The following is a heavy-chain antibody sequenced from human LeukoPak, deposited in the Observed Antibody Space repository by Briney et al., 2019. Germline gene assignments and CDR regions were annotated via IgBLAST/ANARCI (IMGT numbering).Heavy chain of an antibody. CDR2: ISSSGSTI. V-gene: IGHV3-48*03. CDR3: AKARGLIGGAFDI. J-gene: IGHJ3*02. D-gene: IGHD3-22*01. Sequence: GGSLRLSCAASGFTFSSYEMNWVRQAPGKGLEWVSYISSSGSTIYYADSVKGRFTISRDNSKNSLYLQMNSLRTEDTALYYCAKARGLIGGAFDIWGQGTMVTVSS. CDR1: GFTFSSYE.